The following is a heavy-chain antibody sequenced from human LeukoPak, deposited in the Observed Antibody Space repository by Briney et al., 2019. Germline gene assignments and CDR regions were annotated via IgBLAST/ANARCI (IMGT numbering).Heavy chain of an antibody. Sequence: SETLSLTCTVSGGSISSYFWSWIRQPAGKGLEWIGRMYTSGSTNYSPSLKSRVTMSADTSKNQFSLKMSSVTAADTAVYYCAGSGYSYGNSFDYWGQGTLVTVSS. CDR2: MYTSGST. CDR1: GGSISSYF. V-gene: IGHV4-4*07. J-gene: IGHJ4*02. D-gene: IGHD5-18*01. CDR3: AGSGYSYGNSFDY.